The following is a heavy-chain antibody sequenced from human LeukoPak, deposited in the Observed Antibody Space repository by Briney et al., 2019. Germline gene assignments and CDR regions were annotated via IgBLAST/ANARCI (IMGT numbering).Heavy chain of an antibody. Sequence: GGSLRLSCAASGFTFSSYSMNRVRQAPGKGLEWVSSSSSSSSYIYYADSVKGRFTISRDNAKNSLYLQMNSLRAEDTAVYYCARDPGGGYVFGYYYYGMDVWGQGTTVTVSS. CDR1: GFTFSSYS. J-gene: IGHJ6*02. V-gene: IGHV3-21*01. CDR2: SSSSSSYI. D-gene: IGHD5-12*01. CDR3: ARDPGGGYVFGYYYYGMDV.